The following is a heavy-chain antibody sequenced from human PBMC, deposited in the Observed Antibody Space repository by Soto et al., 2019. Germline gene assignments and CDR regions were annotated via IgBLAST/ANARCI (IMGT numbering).Heavy chain of an antibody. V-gene: IGHV2-5*02. CDR1: GFSLSTTAEG. CDR3: AHGSCSSADCYPNPYLDY. CDR2: IYWDDDE. Sequence: QITLKESGPTLVKPTQTLTLTCTFSGFSLSTTAEGVGWIRQPPGKALEWLALIYWDDDERYSPSLKSRLTITKDTSKNQGVLTMTNVDPVDTATYYSAHGSCSSADCYPNPYLDYWGQGILVTVSS. D-gene: IGHD2-2*01. J-gene: IGHJ4*02.